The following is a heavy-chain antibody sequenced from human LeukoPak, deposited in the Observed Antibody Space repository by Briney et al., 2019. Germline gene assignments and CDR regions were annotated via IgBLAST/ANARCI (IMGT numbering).Heavy chain of an antibody. CDR1: GDSLSSKSVS. CDR3: VRDFNWGFDY. CDR2: TRYRSTWMT. V-gene: IGHV6-1*01. J-gene: IGHJ4*02. D-gene: IGHD7-27*01. Sequence: SQTLSLTCAISGDSLSSKSVSWSWIRQSPSGGLEFLGRTRYRSTWMTFYSLSVQSRMTINADTSRNHVSLLLHSVTPEDTAFYYCVRDFNWGFDYWGQGTLVTVSS.